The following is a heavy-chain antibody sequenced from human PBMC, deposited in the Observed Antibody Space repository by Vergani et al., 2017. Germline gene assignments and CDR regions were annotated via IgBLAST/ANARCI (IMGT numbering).Heavy chain of an antibody. CDR2: ISSSGSTI. CDR3: LAYYYDSSGYRTPADYFDY. V-gene: IGHV3-11*01. Sequence: QVQLVESGGGLVKPGGSLRLSCAASGFTFSDYYMSWIRQAPGKGLEWVSYISSSGSTIYYADSVKGRFTISRDNAKNSLYLQMNSLRAEDTAVYYCLAYYYDSSGYRTPADYFDYWGQGTLVTVSS. D-gene: IGHD3-22*01. CDR1: GFTFSDYY. J-gene: IGHJ4*02.